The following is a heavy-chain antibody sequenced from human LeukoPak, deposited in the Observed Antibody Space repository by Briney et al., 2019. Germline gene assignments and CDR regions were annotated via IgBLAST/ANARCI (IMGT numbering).Heavy chain of an antibody. J-gene: IGHJ4*02. CDR1: GFTFSSDA. CDR3: ANRPGWRAFDY. V-gene: IGHV3-23*01. Sequence: PGGSLRLSCAASGFTFSSDAKSWVRQAPGKGLEWVSTINYSGGTTYYADSVKGRFTISRDNSQNMLYLQMNSLRAEDTAVYFCANRPGWRAFDYWGQGTLVTVSS. CDR2: INYSGGTT.